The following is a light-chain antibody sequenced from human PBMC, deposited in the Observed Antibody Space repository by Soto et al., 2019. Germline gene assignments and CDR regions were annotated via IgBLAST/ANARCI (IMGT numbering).Light chain of an antibody. J-gene: IGKJ1*01. CDR3: QQYGSSPPT. CDR2: GAS. Sequence: IVLTQSPGTLSLSPGERTTLSCRASQSISRYLAWYQQKPGQGPRLLIYGASSRATGTPDRFSGSGSGTDFTLTINRLETEDFELYYCQQYGSSPPTFVKGTKVEIK. V-gene: IGKV3-20*01. CDR1: QSISRY.